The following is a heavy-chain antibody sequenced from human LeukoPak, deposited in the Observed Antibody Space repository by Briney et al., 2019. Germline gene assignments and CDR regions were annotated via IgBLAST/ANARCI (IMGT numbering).Heavy chain of an antibody. J-gene: IGHJ6*02. CDR2: ISAYNGNT. CDR3: ARVAAAGYYDNGMDV. CDR1: GYTFTSYG. D-gene: IGHD6-13*01. Sequence: ASVKVSCKASGYTFTSYGISWVRQAPGQGLEWMGWISAYNGNTNYAQKLQGRVTMTRNTSINTAYMELSSLRSEDTAVYYCARVAAAGYYDNGMDVWGQGTTVIVSS. V-gene: IGHV1-18*01.